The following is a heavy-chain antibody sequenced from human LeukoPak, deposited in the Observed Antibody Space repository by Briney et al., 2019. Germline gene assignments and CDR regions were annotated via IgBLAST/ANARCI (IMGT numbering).Heavy chain of an antibody. CDR1: GGSISSYY. D-gene: IGHD6-6*01. CDR3: ARVTYSSSSISLDAFDI. CDR2: IYTSGST. V-gene: IGHV4-4*07. Sequence: TSETLSLTCTVSGGSISSYYWSWIRQPAGKGLEWIGRIYTSGSTNYNPSLKSRVTMSVDTSKNQFSLELSSVTAADTAVYYCARVTYSSSSISLDAFDIWGQGTMVTVSS. J-gene: IGHJ3*02.